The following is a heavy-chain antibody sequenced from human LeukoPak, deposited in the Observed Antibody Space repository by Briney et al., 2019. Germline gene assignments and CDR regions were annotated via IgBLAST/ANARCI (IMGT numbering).Heavy chain of an antibody. Sequence: SETLSLTCAVYGGSLSGYYWSWIRQPPGKGLEWIGEINHSGSTNYNPSLKSRVTISVDTSKNQFSLKLSSVTAADTAVYYCARASGWYAYYYYGMDVWGQGTTVTVSS. CDR3: ARASGWYAYYYYGMDV. J-gene: IGHJ6*02. CDR2: INHSGST. D-gene: IGHD6-19*01. CDR1: GGSLSGYY. V-gene: IGHV4-34*01.